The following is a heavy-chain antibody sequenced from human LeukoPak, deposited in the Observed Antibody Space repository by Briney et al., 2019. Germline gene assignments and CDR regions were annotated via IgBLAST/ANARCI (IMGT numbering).Heavy chain of an antibody. V-gene: IGHV3-21*01. CDR1: GFTFSSYS. Sequence: PGGSLRLSCAASGFTFSSYSMNWVRQAPGEGLEWVSSICSSSSYIYYADSVKGRFTTSRDNAKNSLYLQMNSLRAEDTAVYYGAREADIVVVPASDVWGKGTTVTVSS. J-gene: IGHJ6*04. CDR2: ICSSSSYI. D-gene: IGHD2-2*01. CDR3: AREADIVVVPASDV.